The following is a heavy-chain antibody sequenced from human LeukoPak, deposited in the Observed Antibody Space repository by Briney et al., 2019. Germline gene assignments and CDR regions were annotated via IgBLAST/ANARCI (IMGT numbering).Heavy chain of an antibody. CDR2: ISGSGGST. D-gene: IGHD6-19*01. CDR1: EFTFSSYA. Sequence: PGGSLRLSCAASEFTFSSYAMSWVRQAPGRGLEWVSAISGSGGSTYYADSVKGRFTISRDNSKNTLYLHMNGLRAEDTAVYYCAKCMAVADDTFDIWGRGTMVTVSS. J-gene: IGHJ3*02. V-gene: IGHV3-23*01. CDR3: AKCMAVADDTFDI.